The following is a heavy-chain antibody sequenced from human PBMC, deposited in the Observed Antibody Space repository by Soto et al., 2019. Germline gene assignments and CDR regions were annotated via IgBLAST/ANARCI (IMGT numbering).Heavy chain of an antibody. CDR2: IYHSGTT. CDR1: GGSISSGGYS. J-gene: IGHJ4*02. D-gene: IGHD2-2*01. V-gene: IGHV4-30-2*01. CDR3: ARDRLWFCTSTNCYGDYFDY. Sequence: QLQLQESGSGLMKPSQTLSLTCAVSGGSISSGGYSWSWIRQPPGKGLEWIGYIYHSGTTSYNPSLKSRVTISVDRSKNQFSLRLSSVTAADTAVYYCARDRLWFCTSTNCYGDYFDYWGQGTLVTVSS.